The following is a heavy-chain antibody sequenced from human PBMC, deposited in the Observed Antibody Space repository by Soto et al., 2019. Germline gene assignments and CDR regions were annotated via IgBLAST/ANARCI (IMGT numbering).Heavy chain of an antibody. D-gene: IGHD5-18*01. V-gene: IGHV1-46*01. CDR3: ARGYSRFNGYSYGYGVFDI. CDR2: INPSGGST. J-gene: IGHJ3*02. Sequence: ASVKVSCKASGYTFTSYYMHWVRQAPGQGLEWMGIINPSGGSTSYAQKFQGRVTMTRDTSTSTVYMELSSLRSEDTAVYYCARGYSRFNGYSYGYGVFDIWGQGKMVTVSS. CDR1: GYTFTSYY.